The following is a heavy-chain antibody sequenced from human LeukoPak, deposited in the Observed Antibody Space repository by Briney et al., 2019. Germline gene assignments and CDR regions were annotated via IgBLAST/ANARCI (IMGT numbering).Heavy chain of an antibody. V-gene: IGHV3-13*01. Sequence: GGSLRLSCAASGFTFSSYDMHWVRQATGKGLEWVSAIGTAGDTYYPGSVKGRFTISRENAKNSLYLQMNSLRAGDTAVYYCARTTARSSGYLAVGAFDIWGQGTMVTVSS. J-gene: IGHJ3*02. CDR2: IGTAGDT. CDR3: ARTTARSSGYLAVGAFDI. D-gene: IGHD3-22*01. CDR1: GFTFSSYD.